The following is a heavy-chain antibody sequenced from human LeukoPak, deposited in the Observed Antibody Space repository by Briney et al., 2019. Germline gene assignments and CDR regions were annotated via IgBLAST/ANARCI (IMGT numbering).Heavy chain of an antibody. CDR2: IASDGSST. CDR3: ARTGIAARPTVWFDP. D-gene: IGHD6-6*01. J-gene: IGHJ5*02. CDR1: GFTFSSYW. Sequence: GGSLRLSCAASGFTFSSYWMNWVRQAPGKGLVWVSRIASDGSSTTYADSVKGRFSISRDNAKNTLYLQMNSLRAEDTAVYYCARTGIAARPTVWFDPWGQGTLVTVSS. V-gene: IGHV3-74*01.